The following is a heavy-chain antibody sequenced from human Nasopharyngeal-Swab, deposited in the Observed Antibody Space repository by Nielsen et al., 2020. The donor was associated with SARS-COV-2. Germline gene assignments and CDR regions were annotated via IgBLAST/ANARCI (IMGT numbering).Heavy chain of an antibody. CDR2: IYPGDSET. Sequence: KVSCKGSGYSFSSYWIGWVRQMPGKGLEWMGIIYPGDSETRYSPSFQGQVTISADKSINTAYLQWRSLKASDTAMYYRARRNQMAARPFDSWGQGTLVTVSS. J-gene: IGHJ4*02. CDR1: GYSFSSYW. D-gene: IGHD6-6*01. CDR3: ARRNQMAARPFDS. V-gene: IGHV5-51*01.